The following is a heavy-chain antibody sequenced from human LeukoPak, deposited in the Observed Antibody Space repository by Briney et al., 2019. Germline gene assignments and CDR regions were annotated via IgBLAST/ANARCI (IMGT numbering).Heavy chain of an antibody. CDR3: ARGGSVGATPDAFDI. Sequence: ASVKVSRKASGYTFTGYYMHWVRQAPGQGLEWMGWINPNSGGINYAQKFQGRVTMTRDTSISTAYMELSRLRSDDTAVYYCARGGSVGATPDAFDIWGQGTMVTVSS. J-gene: IGHJ3*02. D-gene: IGHD1-26*01. V-gene: IGHV1-2*02. CDR1: GYTFTGYY. CDR2: INPNSGGI.